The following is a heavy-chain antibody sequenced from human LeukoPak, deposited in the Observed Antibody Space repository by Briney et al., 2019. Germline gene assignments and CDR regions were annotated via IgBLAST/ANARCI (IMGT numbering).Heavy chain of an antibody. Sequence: SETLSLTCAVYGGSFSGYYWSWIRQPPGKGLEWIGEINHSGSTNYNPSLKSRVTISVDTSKNQFSPKLSSVTAADTAVYYCARYGADDYGDYMDAFDIWGQGTMVTVSS. CDR3: ARYGADDYGDYMDAFDI. D-gene: IGHD4-17*01. V-gene: IGHV4-34*01. CDR1: GGSFSGYY. J-gene: IGHJ3*02. CDR2: INHSGST.